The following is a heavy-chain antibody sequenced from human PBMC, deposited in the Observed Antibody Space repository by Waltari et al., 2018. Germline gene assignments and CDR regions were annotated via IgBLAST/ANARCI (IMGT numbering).Heavy chain of an antibody. J-gene: IGHJ5*02. V-gene: IGHV4-4*07. CDR3: VRDRSSRYDMDWFDP. Sequence: QVQLQESGPGLVRPSETLSLTCTVSGGPITTYYWSWIRPPAGKGLEWIGRMYHRGSTSYNPSLKSRVTMSIDTSKSQFSLRLTSVTAADTAMYYCVRDRSSRYDMDWFDPWGQGTLVSVSS. D-gene: IGHD3-9*01. CDR2: MYHRGST. CDR1: GGPITTYY.